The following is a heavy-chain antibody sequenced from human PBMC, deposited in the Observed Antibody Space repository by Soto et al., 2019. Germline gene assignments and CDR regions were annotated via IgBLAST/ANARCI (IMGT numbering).Heavy chain of an antibody. CDR3: ARDGYCSSTSCSYYYYGMDV. J-gene: IGHJ6*02. CDR2: IYSGGST. Sequence: PVGSLRLSCAGSGFTVSSNYMSWVRQAPGKGLEWVSVIYSGGSTYYADSVKGRFTISRDNSKNTLYLQMNSLRAEDTAVYYCARDGYCSSTSCSYYYYGMDVWGQGTTVTVSS. D-gene: IGHD2-2*03. CDR1: GFTVSSNY. V-gene: IGHV3-53*01.